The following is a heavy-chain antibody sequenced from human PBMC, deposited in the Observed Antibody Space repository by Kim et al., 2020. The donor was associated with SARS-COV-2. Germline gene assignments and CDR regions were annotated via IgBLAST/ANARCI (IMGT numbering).Heavy chain of an antibody. D-gene: IGHD6-19*01. V-gene: IGHV3-30*04. CDR3: ATPRDLYSSGWCSSFDY. Sequence: GGSLRLSCAASGFTFSSYAMHWVRQAPGKGLEWVAVISYDGSNKYYVDSVKGRFTISRDNSKNTLYLQMNSLRAEDTAVYYCATPRDLYSSGWCSSFDYWGQGTLVTVSS. CDR2: ISYDGSNK. J-gene: IGHJ4*02. CDR1: GFTFSSYA.